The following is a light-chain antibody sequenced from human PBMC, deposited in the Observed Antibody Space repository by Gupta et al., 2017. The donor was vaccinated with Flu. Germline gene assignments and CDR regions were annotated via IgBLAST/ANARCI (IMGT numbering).Light chain of an antibody. CDR3: QQDLMSLRV. CDR1: QSVTNSY. Sequence: EIVLTQSPGTLSLSPGERATLSCRASQSVTNSYLAWYQQKPGQAPRLLIYGASIRATGIPDRFSGSGSGTDFTLTISRLEPEDFAVYYCQQDLMSLRVFGGGTKVEIK. J-gene: IGKJ4*01. V-gene: IGKV3-20*01. CDR2: GAS.